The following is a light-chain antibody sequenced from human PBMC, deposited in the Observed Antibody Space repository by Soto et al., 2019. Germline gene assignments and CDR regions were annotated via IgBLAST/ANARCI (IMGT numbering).Light chain of an antibody. V-gene: IGKV1-33*01. Sequence: DIQMTQSPSSLSASVGDRVTITCQASQDISNYLNWYQQKPGKAPKLLIYDASNLETGVPSRFSGSGSGTDFTLTISSLQPEDFATYYCQQANSFPQTFGQGTKLEIK. CDR2: DAS. J-gene: IGKJ2*01. CDR3: QQANSFPQT. CDR1: QDISNY.